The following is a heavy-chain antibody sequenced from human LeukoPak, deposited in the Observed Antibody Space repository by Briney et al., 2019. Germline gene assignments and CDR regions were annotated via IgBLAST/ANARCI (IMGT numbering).Heavy chain of an antibody. Sequence: PGGSLRLSCAESGFTFSSYGMHWVRQAPGKGLEWVAFIPYDGSNEYYADSVKGRFTISRDNSKNTLYLQINSLRAEDTAVYYCAKGGADIAVLPAAIPFDYWGQGTLVTVSS. D-gene: IGHD2-2*02. CDR1: GFTFSSYG. CDR2: IPYDGSNE. CDR3: AKGGADIAVLPAAIPFDY. V-gene: IGHV3-30*02. J-gene: IGHJ4*02.